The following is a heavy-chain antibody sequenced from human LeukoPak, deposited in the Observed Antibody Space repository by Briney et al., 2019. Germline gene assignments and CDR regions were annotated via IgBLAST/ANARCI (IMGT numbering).Heavy chain of an antibody. D-gene: IGHD3-16*02. CDR3: VRVTAEAGAGYRNSYYFDY. CDR2: IIPIFGTA. J-gene: IGHJ4*02. CDR1: GGTFSSYA. Sequence: SVKVSCKASGGTFSSYAISWVRQAPGQGLEWMGGIIPIFGTANYAQKFQGRVTITADESTSTAYMELSSLRSEDTAVYYCVRVTAEAGAGYRNSYYFDYWGQGTLVTVSS. V-gene: IGHV1-69*13.